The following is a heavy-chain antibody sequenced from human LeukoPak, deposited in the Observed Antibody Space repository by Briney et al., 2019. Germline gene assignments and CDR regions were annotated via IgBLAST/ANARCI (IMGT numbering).Heavy chain of an antibody. D-gene: IGHD3-16*01. CDR3: ARTPRWGRYSDY. CDR2: INHSGST. J-gene: IGHJ4*02. V-gene: IGHV4-34*01. Sequence: TSETLSLTCAVYGGSFSGYYWSWIRQPPGKGLEWIGEINHSGSTNYNPSLKSRVTISVDTSKNQFSLKLSSVTAADTAVYYCARTPRWGRYSDYSGQGTLVTVSS. CDR1: GGSFSGYY.